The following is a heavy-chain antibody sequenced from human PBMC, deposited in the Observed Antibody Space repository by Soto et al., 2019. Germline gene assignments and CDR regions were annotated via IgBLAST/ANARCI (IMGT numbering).Heavy chain of an antibody. J-gene: IGHJ5*02. CDR1: GGSNSSSSYY. D-gene: IGHD6-13*01. CDR2: IYYSGST. V-gene: IGHV4-39*01. CDR3: ARQHSSSWYPRGGFDP. Sequence: SETLSLTCTVSGGSNSSSSYYWGWIRQPPGKGLEWIGSIYYSGSTYYNPSLKSRATISVDTSKNQFSLKLSSVTAADTAVYYCARQHSSSWYPRGGFDPWGQGTLVTVSS.